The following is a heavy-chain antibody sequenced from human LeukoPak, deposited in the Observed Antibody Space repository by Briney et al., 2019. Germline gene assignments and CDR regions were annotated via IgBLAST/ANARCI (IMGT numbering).Heavy chain of an antibody. CDR2: ISSDSSDI. Sequence: PGGSLRLSCAASGFTFSSFSMSWVRQAPGKGLEWLSFISSDSSDIYYADSVKGRFSISRDNARNSLYLQMDSLRVEDTAVYYCARDWVTSSGWVGALDIWGQGTMVTVSS. CDR1: GFTFSSFS. V-gene: IGHV3-21*05. D-gene: IGHD6-19*01. J-gene: IGHJ3*02. CDR3: ARDWVTSSGWVGALDI.